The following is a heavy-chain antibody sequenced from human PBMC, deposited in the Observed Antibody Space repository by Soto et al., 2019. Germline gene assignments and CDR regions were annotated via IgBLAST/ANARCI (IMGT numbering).Heavy chain of an antibody. D-gene: IGHD3-10*01. CDR2: ISYDGSNK. CDR3: ARDPSSGHY. V-gene: IGHV3-30-3*01. CDR1: GFTFSSYA. Sequence: QVQLVESGGGVVQPGRSLRLSCAASGFTFSSYAMHWVRQAPGKGLEWVAVISYDGSNKYYADSVKGRFTISRDNSKNTLYLQMNSLRAEDTAVYYCARDPSSGHYWGQGTLVTVSS. J-gene: IGHJ4*02.